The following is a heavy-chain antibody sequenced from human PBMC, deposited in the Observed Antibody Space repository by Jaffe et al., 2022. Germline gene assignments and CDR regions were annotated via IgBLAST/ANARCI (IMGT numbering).Heavy chain of an antibody. CDR2: IYYSGST. D-gene: IGHD6-19*01. J-gene: IGHJ4*02. CDR3: ARVTYSSGWDLALRYFDY. Sequence: QVQLQESGPGLVKPSETLSLTCTVSGGSVSSGSYYWSWIRQPPGKGLEWIGYIYYSGSTNYNPSLKSRVTISVDTSKNQFSLKLSSVTAADTAVYYCARVTYSSGWDLALRYFDYWGQGTLVTVSS. CDR1: GGSVSSGSYY. V-gene: IGHV4-61*01.